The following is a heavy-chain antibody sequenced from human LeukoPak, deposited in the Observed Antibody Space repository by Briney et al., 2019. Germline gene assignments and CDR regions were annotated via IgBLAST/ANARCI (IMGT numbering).Heavy chain of an antibody. D-gene: IGHD3-3*01. CDR1: GGSISSSSYY. Sequence: SETLSLTCTVSGGSISSSSYYWGWIRQPPGKGLEWIGSIYYSGSTYYNPSLKSRVTISVDTSKNQFSLKLSSVTAADTAVYYCARGSYDFWSGPRGPFDYWGQGTLVTVSS. V-gene: IGHV4-39*07. CDR2: IYYSGST. J-gene: IGHJ4*02. CDR3: ARGSYDFWSGPRGPFDY.